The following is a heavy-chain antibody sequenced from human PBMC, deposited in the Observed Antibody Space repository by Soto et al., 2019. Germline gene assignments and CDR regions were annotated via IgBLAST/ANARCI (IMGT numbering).Heavy chain of an antibody. CDR1: GFTFSSYA. D-gene: IGHD3-10*01. J-gene: IGHJ4*02. CDR3: AREGKRYYYGSGNDY. V-gene: IGHV3-30-3*01. CDR2: ISYDGSNK. Sequence: QVQLVESGGGVVQPGRSLRLSCAASGFTFSSYAMHWVRQAPGKGLEWVAVISYDGSNKYYADSVKGRFTISRDNSKNKLYLQMNSLRAEDTAVYYCAREGKRYYYGSGNDYWGQGTLVTVSS.